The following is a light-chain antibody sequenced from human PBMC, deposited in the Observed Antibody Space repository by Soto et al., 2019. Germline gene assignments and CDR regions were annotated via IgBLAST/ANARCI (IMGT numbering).Light chain of an antibody. CDR2: QAA. CDR1: QSISSW. CDR3: QQYNSYSLT. J-gene: IGKJ4*01. V-gene: IGKV1-5*03. Sequence: DIQMTQSPSTLSASVGDRVTITCRASQSISSWLAWYQQKPGKAPKLLIYQAASLESGVPSRFSGSGSGTEFPRTISSLQPDDFATYYCQQYNSYSLTFGGGTKVEIK.